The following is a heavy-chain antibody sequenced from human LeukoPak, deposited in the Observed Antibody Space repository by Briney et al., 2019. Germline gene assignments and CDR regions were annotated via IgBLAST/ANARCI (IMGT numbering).Heavy chain of an antibody. D-gene: IGHD2-21*01. CDR2: ISASGTT. V-gene: IGHV4-4*07. Sequence: PSETLSLTCSVSGVSIGSHFWSWVRQPAGKALEWIGRISASGTTSSNPSLNSRVTISLDTSKNQFSLKLNSVTAADTAVYYCARAYCGGECTAGGAFDIWGQGTMVTVSS. CDR1: GVSIGSHF. J-gene: IGHJ3*02. CDR3: ARAYCGGECTAGGAFDI.